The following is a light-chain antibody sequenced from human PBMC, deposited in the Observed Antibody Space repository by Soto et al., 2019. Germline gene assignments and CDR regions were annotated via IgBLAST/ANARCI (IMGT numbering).Light chain of an antibody. CDR3: SSYTSSSTLCV. Sequence: QSVLTQPASVSGSPGQSVTISCTGTSSDVGAYKYVSWYQQHPGKAPKLMIYEVNNRPSGVSNRFSGSKSGNTASLTISGLQAEDEAEYYCSSYTSSSTLCVFGTGTKVTVL. J-gene: IGLJ1*01. CDR1: SSDVGAYKY. V-gene: IGLV2-14*01. CDR2: EVN.